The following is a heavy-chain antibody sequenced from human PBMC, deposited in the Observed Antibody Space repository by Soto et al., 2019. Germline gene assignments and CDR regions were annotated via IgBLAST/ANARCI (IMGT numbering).Heavy chain of an antibody. CDR2: TIPMFGTT. J-gene: IGHJ6*02. CDR3: TRCGIRYHSIGYYLGIDGMDV. Sequence: QVQLVQSGAEVKKPESSVRVSCKASGGTFNSYAITWVRQAPGQGLEWMGGTIPMFGTTNYAEKFQGRVTIIADESTNTAYMELRSLRSEDTAVSYCTRCGIRYHSIGYYLGIDGMDVWGQGTTVIVSS. D-gene: IGHD3-22*01. CDR1: GGTFNSYA. V-gene: IGHV1-69*12.